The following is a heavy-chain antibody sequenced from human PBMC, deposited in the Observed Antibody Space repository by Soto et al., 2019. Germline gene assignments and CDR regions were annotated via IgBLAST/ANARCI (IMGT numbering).Heavy chain of an antibody. CDR3: ASNGSEGVGYYYGMDV. D-gene: IGHD2-8*01. CDR1: GGSISSYY. V-gene: IGHV4-59*08. J-gene: IGHJ6*04. Sequence: SETLSLTCTASGGSISSYYWSWIRQPPGKGLEWIGYIYYSGSTNYNPSLKSRVTISVDTSKNQFSLKLSSVTAADTAVYYCASNGSEGVGYYYGMDVGGKGPTVTVSS. CDR2: IYYSGST.